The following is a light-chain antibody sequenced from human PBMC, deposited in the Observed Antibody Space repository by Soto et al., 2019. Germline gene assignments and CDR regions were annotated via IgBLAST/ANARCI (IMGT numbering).Light chain of an antibody. CDR2: GAS. CDR1: QSISDT. J-gene: IGKJ1*01. Sequence: ILITQSPATLSVSPGGRSTLSCRASQSISDTLAWYQQKPGQAPRLLIYGASKRATGFPARFSGSGSGTDFTLTISSLQSEDFAVYYCQQYNNWPWTCGQGTKVDI. CDR3: QQYNNWPWT. V-gene: IGKV3-15*01.